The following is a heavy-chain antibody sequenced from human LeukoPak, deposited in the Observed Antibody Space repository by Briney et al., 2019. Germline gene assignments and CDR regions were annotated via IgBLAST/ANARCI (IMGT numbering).Heavy chain of an antibody. CDR2: IYYSGST. V-gene: IGHV4-59*08. Sequence: SETLSLTCAVYGGSFSGYYWSWIRQPPGKGLEWIGYIYYSGSTNYNPSLKSRVTISVDTSKNQFSLKLSSVTAADTAVYYCARGGLRAPDYWGQGTLVTVSS. D-gene: IGHD3-16*01. CDR1: GGSFSGYY. J-gene: IGHJ4*02. CDR3: ARGGLRAPDY.